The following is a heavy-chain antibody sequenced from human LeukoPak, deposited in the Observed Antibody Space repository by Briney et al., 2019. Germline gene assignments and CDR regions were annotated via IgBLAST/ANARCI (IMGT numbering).Heavy chain of an antibody. V-gene: IGHV1-46*02. D-gene: IGHD3-10*01. J-gene: IGHJ3*01. CDR2: INHSGGGT. CDR3: ARDSHMVRGGSIDAFGF. Sequence: ASVKVSCTASGYTFNRYYVHWVRQAPGQGLEWMGIINHSGGGTRYAQKFQDRITMTWDTSTSTVYMELSSLRSEDTAVYYCARDSHMVRGGSIDAFGFWGQGTMVTVSS. CDR1: GYTFNRYY.